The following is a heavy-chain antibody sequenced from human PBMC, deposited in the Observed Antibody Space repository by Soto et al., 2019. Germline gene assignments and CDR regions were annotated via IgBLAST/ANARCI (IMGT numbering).Heavy chain of an antibody. CDR2: ILSNDEK. CDR3: ARIYGDYIGLHDY. D-gene: IGHD4-17*01. J-gene: IGHJ4*02. V-gene: IGHV2-26*01. Sequence: QVTLKESGPVLVKPTETLTLTCTVSGFSLSNARMGVSWIRQPPGKALEWLAHILSNDEKSYSTSLKSRLTISKDTSKSQVVLTMTNMDPVDTATYYCARIYGDYIGLHDYWGQGTLVTVSS. CDR1: GFSLSNARMG.